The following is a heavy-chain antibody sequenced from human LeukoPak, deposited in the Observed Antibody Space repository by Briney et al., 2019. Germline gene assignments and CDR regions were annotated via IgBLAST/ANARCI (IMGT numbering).Heavy chain of an antibody. CDR3: ARVYERRDAFDI. Sequence: SVKVSCKASGGTFSSYAISWVRQAPGQGLEWMGGIIPIFGTANYAQKFQGRVTITADESTSTAYMELSSLRSEDTAVYYCARVYERRDAFDIWGQGTMVTVSS. CDR1: GGTFSSYA. J-gene: IGHJ3*02. V-gene: IGHV1-69*01. CDR2: IIPIFGTA. D-gene: IGHD1-1*01.